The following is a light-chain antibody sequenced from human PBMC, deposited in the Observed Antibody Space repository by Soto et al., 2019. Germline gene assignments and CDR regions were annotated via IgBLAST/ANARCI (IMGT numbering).Light chain of an antibody. J-gene: IGKJ1*01. CDR2: FAS. V-gene: IGKV1-12*01. CDR3: LHTFSFPRT. Sequence: DIQMTQSASSVSASVGGRVTITGRASQGIGDRLAWYQQRPGKVPQLVVYFASTLPSGVPSRFSARGSGAEFILTITPLQAEDFATYYCLHTFSFPRTFGQGTKVDIK. CDR1: QGIGDR.